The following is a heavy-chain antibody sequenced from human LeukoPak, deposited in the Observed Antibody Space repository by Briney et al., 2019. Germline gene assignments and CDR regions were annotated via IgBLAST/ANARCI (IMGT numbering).Heavy chain of an antibody. CDR2: INPNSGGT. CDR1: GYTFTGYY. D-gene: IGHD3-22*01. V-gene: IGHV1-2*02. CDR3: ARGPAYYYDSSGYQY. J-gene: IGHJ4*02. Sequence: ASVKVSCKASGYTFTGYYMHWVRQAPGQGLEWMGWINPNSGGTNYAQKFQGRVTMTRDTSISTAYMELSRLRSDDTAVYYCARGPAYYYDSSGYQYWGQGTLVTVSS.